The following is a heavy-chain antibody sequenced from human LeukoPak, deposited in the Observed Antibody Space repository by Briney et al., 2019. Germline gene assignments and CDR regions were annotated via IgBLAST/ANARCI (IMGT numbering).Heavy chain of an antibody. J-gene: IGHJ3*02. V-gene: IGHV4-38-2*02. CDR2: IYHSGRT. CDR3: ARDLPESYGNYYGSGLSFDAFDI. Sequence: SETLSLTCTVSGYSISSGYYWGWIRQPPGKGLEWIGSIYHSGRTFYNPSLKSRVTISVDTSKNQFSLKLTSVTAADTAVYYCARDLPESYGNYYGSGLSFDAFDIWGQGTMVTVSS. CDR1: GYSISSGYY. D-gene: IGHD3-10*01.